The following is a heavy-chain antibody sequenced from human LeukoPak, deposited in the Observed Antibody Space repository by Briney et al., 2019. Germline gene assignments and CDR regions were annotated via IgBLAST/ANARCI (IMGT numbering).Heavy chain of an antibody. J-gene: IGHJ6*02. CDR1: GGSISSYY. V-gene: IGHV4-59*12. CDR3: ATNAPYCSGGSCYERYYYYGMDV. CDR2: IYYSGST. D-gene: IGHD2-15*01. Sequence: SETLSLTCTVSGGSISSYYWSWIRQPPGKGLEWIGYIYYSGSTNYNPSLKSRVTISVDTSKNQFSLKLSSVTAADTAVYYCATNAPYCSGGSCYERYYYYGMDVWGQGTTVTVSS.